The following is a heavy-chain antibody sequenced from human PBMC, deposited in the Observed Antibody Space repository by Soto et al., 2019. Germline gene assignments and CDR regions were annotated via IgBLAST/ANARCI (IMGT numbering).Heavy chain of an antibody. D-gene: IGHD3-9*01. CDR1: GFTFSDYY. V-gene: IGHV3-11*06. CDR2: ISGSGSYT. J-gene: IGHJ3*02. CDR3: ARVLRVYDWLPQGAFDI. Sequence: QVKLVDSGGDLVKPAGSLRLSCAASGFTFSDYYMSLSRQAAGGGLEWVSYISGSGSYTNYADSVKGRFTISRDNAKKSLSLQMNSLRPEDTAVYYCARVLRVYDWLPQGAFDIWGQGTMVTVSS.